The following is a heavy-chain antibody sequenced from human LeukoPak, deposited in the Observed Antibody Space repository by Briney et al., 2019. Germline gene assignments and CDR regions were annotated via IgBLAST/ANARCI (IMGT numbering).Heavy chain of an antibody. D-gene: IGHD6-13*01. CDR3: ASHAGIAAAGRVFDY. CDR1: GFTLSDHY. Sequence: GGSLRLSCAASGFTLSDHYMDWIRQAPGKGLGWVGRTRNKADSYTTEYAASVKGRFTISRDDSKNSLYLQMNSLKTEDTAVYYCASHAGIAAAGRVFDYWGQGTPVTVSS. CDR2: TRNKADSYTT. V-gene: IGHV3-72*01. J-gene: IGHJ4*02.